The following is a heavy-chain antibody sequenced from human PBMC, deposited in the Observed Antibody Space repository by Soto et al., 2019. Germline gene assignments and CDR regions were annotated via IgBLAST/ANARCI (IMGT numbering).Heavy chain of an antibody. CDR2: ISAYNGNT. CDR1: GYTFTSYG. Sequence: QVQLVQSGAEVKKPGASVKVSCKASGYTFTSYGISWVRQAPGQGLEWMGWISAYNGNTNYAQKLQGRVTMTTDTSTSTAYMELRSLRSDDTAVYYCARDYTVTTDTYYYYYGMDVWGQGTTVTVSS. D-gene: IGHD4-17*01. CDR3: ARDYTVTTDTYYYYYGMDV. V-gene: IGHV1-18*01. J-gene: IGHJ6*02.